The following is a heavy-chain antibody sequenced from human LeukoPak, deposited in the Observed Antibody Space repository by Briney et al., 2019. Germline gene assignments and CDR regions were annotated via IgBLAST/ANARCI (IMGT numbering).Heavy chain of an antibody. J-gene: IGHJ6*02. Sequence: ASVKVSCKASGYTFTSYYMHWVRQAPGQGLEWMGIINPSGGSTSYAQKFQGRVTITADESTSTAYMELSSLISEDTAVYYCAAPQSRISSYYYVMDVWGQGTTVTVSS. D-gene: IGHD2-15*01. CDR2: INPSGGST. CDR1: GYTFTSYY. CDR3: AAPQSRISSYYYVMDV. V-gene: IGHV1-46*01.